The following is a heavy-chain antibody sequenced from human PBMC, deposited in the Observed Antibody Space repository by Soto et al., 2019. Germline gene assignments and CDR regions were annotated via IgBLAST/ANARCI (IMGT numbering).Heavy chain of an antibody. J-gene: IGHJ4*02. CDR3: ARETTIGLFDC. D-gene: IGHD1-1*01. CDR2: IYYSGST. V-gene: IGHV4-30-4*01. Sequence: PSETLSLTCTVSGASISSGDYYWSWIRHPPGKGLEWIGYIYYSGSTSYNPSLKSRVSISVDTSKNQFSLKLSSVTAADTAVYFCARETTIGLFDCWGQGTLVTVSS. CDR1: GASISSGDYY.